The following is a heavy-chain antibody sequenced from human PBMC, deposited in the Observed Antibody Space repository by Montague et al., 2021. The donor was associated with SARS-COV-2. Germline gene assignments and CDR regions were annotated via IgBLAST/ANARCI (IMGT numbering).Heavy chain of an antibody. D-gene: IGHD2-2*01. CDR2: IYSGST. CDR1: GGSISSGGYY. CDR3: ASELGYCNSTNCFHFDY. Sequence: SETLSLTCTVSGGSISSGGYYWSWIRQPPGKGLEWIGSIYSGSTYYNPSLKSRITISVDTSKNQFSLKLSSVTAADTAVFYCASELGYCNSTNCFHFDYWGQGTLVTVSS. V-gene: IGHV4-39*07. J-gene: IGHJ4*02.